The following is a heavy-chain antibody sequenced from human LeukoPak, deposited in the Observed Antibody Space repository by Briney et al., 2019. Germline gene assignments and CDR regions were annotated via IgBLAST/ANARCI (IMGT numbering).Heavy chain of an antibody. J-gene: IGHJ4*02. CDR3: ASWYSSAGIDY. Sequence: PSQTLSLTCTVSGGSISSGSYYWSWIRQPAGKGLEWIGRIYTSGSTNYNPSLKSRVTISADTSKNQFSLKLSSVTAADTAVYYCASWYSSAGIDYWGQGTLVTVSS. V-gene: IGHV4-61*02. CDR2: IYTSGST. D-gene: IGHD6-25*01. CDR1: GGSISSGSYY.